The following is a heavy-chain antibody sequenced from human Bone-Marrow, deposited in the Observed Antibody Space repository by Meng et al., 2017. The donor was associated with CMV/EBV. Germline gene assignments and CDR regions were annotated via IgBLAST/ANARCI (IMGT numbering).Heavy chain of an antibody. V-gene: IGHV4-59*01. J-gene: IGHJ3*02. D-gene: IGHD1-26*01. CDR2: IYYSGST. Sequence: SETLSLTCTVSGGSISSYYWSWIRQPPGKGLEWIGYIYYSGSTNYNPSLKSRVTISVDTSKNKFSLKLSSVTAADTAVYYCARVFTSFAFDIWGQGTIVTVS. CDR3: ARVFTSFAFDI. CDR1: GGSISSYY.